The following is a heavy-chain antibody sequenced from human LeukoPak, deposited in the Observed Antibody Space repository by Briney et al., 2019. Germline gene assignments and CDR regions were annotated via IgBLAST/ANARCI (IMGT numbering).Heavy chain of an antibody. Sequence: GGSLRLSCAASGFTFSTYPMHWVRQAPGKGLEYVSGISSNGISTYYGNSVKGRFTISRDNSKNTLYLQMGSLRAEDMAVYYCARESGWYDSWGQGTLVTVSS. CDR3: ARESGWYDS. CDR2: ISSNGIST. J-gene: IGHJ5*01. D-gene: IGHD6-25*01. V-gene: IGHV3-64*01. CDR1: GFTFSTYP.